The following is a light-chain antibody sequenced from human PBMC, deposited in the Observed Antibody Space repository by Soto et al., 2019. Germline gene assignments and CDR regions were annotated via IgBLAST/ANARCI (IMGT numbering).Light chain of an antibody. CDR3: QSYDSSLSGSEV. Sequence: QSVLTQPPSVSGAPGQRVTISCTGSSSNIGAGYDVHWYQQLPGTAPKLLIYGNGNRPSGVPDRFSGSKSGTSASLAITGLQAEDEADYYCQSYDSSLSGSEVFXTGTKGTVL. CDR1: SSNIGAGYD. CDR2: GNG. V-gene: IGLV1-40*01. J-gene: IGLJ1*01.